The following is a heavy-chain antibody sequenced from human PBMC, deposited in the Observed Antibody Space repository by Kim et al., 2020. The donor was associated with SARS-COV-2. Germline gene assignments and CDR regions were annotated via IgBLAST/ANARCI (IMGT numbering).Heavy chain of an antibody. J-gene: IGHJ4*01. V-gene: IGHV4-61*01. CDR2: IYDSGCT. CDR1: GGSVSSGSYY. D-gene: IGHD5-12*01. CDR3: ARDRVGYNPYYFVY. Sequence: SETLSLTCTVSGGSVSSGSYYWSWIRQPPGKGLEWIGYIYDSGCTNYNPSLKSRVTILVDTSKNQFSLKRSSVTAADTAVYYCARDRVGYNPYYFVYWG.